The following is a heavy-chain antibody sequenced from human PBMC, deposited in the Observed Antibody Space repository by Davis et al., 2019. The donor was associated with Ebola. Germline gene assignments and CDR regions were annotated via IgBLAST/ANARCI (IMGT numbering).Heavy chain of an antibody. CDR2: ISGSGGST. J-gene: IGHJ4*02. V-gene: IGHV3-23*01. Sequence: GGSLRPSCAASGFTSSSYGMHWVRQAPGKGLEWVSAISGSGGSTYYADSVKGRFTISRDNSKNTLYLQMNSLRAEDTAVYYCAKVYHGSSGYPAVWGQGTLVTVSS. CDR1: GFTSSSYG. CDR3: AKVYHGSSGYPAV. D-gene: IGHD3-22*01.